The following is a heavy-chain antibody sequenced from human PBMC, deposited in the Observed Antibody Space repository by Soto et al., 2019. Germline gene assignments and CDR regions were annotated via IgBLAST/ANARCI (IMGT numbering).Heavy chain of an antibody. J-gene: IGHJ4*02. CDR1: GGSISSRNW. CDR2: IYQSGST. D-gene: IGHD3-3*01. CDR3: ARVRSGLQWNCDY. Sequence: QVQLQESGPGLVKPSGTLSLTCAVSGGSISSRNWWSWVRQPPGKGVEWIGEIYQSGSTNYNPSLKSRVTISVDKSKNQFALTLSAVPAADTAVYYFARVRSGLQWNCDYLRQGTLVTVS. V-gene: IGHV4-4*02.